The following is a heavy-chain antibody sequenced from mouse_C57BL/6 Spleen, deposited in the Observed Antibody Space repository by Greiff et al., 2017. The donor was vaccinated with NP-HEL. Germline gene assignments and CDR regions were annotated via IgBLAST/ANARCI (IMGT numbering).Heavy chain of an antibody. CDR3: ARGGVPWFAY. V-gene: IGHV1-54*01. CDR2: LNPGSGGT. Sequence: VQLQQSGAELVRPGTSVKVSCKASGYAFTNYLIEWVKQRPGQGLEWIGVLNPGSGGTNYNEKFKGKATLTADKSSSTAYMQLSSLTSEDSAVYFCARGGVPWFAYWGQGTLVTVSA. J-gene: IGHJ3*01. D-gene: IGHD2-14*01. CDR1: GYAFTNYL.